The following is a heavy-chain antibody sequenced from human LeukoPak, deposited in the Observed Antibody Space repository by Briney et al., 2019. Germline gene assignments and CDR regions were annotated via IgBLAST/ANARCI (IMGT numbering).Heavy chain of an antibody. CDR3: ARDLYCSGGSCYSSLDY. D-gene: IGHD2-15*01. Sequence: ASVKVSCKASGGTFSSYAISWVRQAPGQGLEWMGGIIPIFGTANYAQKFQGRVMITADESTSTAYMELSSLRSEDTAVYYCARDLYCSGGSCYSSLDYWGQGTLVTVSS. V-gene: IGHV1-69*13. J-gene: IGHJ4*02. CDR2: IIPIFGTA. CDR1: GGTFSSYA.